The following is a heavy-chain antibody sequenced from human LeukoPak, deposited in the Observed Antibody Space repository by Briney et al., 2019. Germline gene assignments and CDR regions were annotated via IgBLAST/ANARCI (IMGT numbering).Heavy chain of an antibody. CDR3: ARDRATGAFDI. J-gene: IGHJ3*02. Sequence: SETLSLTCAVYGGSFSGYYWSWIRQPPGKGLEWIGYIYYSGSTNYNPSLKSRVTISVDTSKNQFSLKLSSVTAADTAVYYCARDRATGAFDIWGQGTMVTVSS. V-gene: IGHV4-59*01. D-gene: IGHD3-9*01. CDR2: IYYSGST. CDR1: GGSFSGYY.